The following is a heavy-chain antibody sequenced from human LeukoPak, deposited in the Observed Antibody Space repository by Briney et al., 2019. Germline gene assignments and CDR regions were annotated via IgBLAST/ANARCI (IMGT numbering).Heavy chain of an antibody. CDR1: GGSISSSSYY. Sequence: SETLSLTCTVSGGSISSSSYYWGWIRRPPGKGLEWIGSIYYSGSTYYNPSLKSRVTISVDTSKNQFSLKLSPVTAADTAVYYCASLGYCTNGVCLNWFDPWGQGTLVTVSS. CDR2: IYYSGST. D-gene: IGHD2-8*01. J-gene: IGHJ5*02. CDR3: ASLGYCTNGVCLNWFDP. V-gene: IGHV4-39*01.